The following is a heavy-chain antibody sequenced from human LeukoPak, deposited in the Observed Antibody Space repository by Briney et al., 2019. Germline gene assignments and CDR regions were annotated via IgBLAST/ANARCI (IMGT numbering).Heavy chain of an antibody. Sequence: SETLSLTCTASGGSISTYYWSWIRQPPGKGLEWLGYIYTRGSTNYNPSLKSRVTISVDTSKIQFSLKLSSVTAADTAVYYCARHLSDSVSAIEYWGQGILVTVSS. CDR2: IYTRGST. V-gene: IGHV4-4*09. D-gene: IGHD5/OR15-5a*01. CDR3: ARHLSDSVSAIEY. CDR1: GGSISTYY. J-gene: IGHJ4*02.